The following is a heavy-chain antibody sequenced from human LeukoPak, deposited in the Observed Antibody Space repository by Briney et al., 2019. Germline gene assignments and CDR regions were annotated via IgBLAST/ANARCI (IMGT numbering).Heavy chain of an antibody. CDR2: IYYSGST. Sequence: SETLSLTCTVSGGSISSSSYYWGWIRQPPGKGLEWIGSIYYSGSTYYNPSLKSRVTISVDTSKNQFSLKLSSVTAADTAVYYCARHSKQWLELRFDPWGQGTLVTVSS. J-gene: IGHJ5*02. CDR1: GGSISSSSYY. CDR3: ARHSKQWLELRFDP. V-gene: IGHV4-39*01. D-gene: IGHD6-19*01.